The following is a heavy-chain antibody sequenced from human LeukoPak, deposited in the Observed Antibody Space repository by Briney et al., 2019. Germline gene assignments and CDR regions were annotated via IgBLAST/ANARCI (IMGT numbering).Heavy chain of an antibody. CDR1: GGSISSGGYY. J-gene: IGHJ5*02. CDR3: ARGVAVAGTSSHNWFDP. D-gene: IGHD6-19*01. V-gene: IGHV4-31*03. Sequence: PSETLSLTCTVSGGSISSGGYYWSWIRQHPGKGLEWIGYIYYSGSTYYNPSLKSRVTISVDTSKNQFSLKLSSVTAADTAVYYCARGVAVAGTSSHNWFDPWGQGTLVTVSS. CDR2: IYYSGST.